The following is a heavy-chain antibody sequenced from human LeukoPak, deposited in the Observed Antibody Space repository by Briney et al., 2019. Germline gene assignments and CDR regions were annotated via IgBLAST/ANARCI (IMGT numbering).Heavy chain of an antibody. D-gene: IGHD3-10*01. V-gene: IGHV4-34*01. CDR1: GGSFSGYY. CDR3: ARHVAYYYGSGSPRYFDY. CDR2: INHSGST. J-gene: IGHJ4*02. Sequence: MSSETLSLTCAVYGGSFSGYYWNWIRQPPGKGLEWIGEINHSGSTNYNPSLKSRVTISVDTSKNQFSLKLSSVTAADTAVYYRARHVAYYYGSGSPRYFDYWGQGTLVTVSS.